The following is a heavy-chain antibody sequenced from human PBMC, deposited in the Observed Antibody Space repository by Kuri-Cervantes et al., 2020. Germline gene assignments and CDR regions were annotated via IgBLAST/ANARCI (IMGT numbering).Heavy chain of an antibody. D-gene: IGHD3-3*01. J-gene: IGHJ6*03. V-gene: IGHV3-7*01. CDR3: AREAEAYYVFWSDHTAYYMDV. CDR1: GFSFDTYF. Sequence: GESLKISCAASGFSFDTYFMAWVRQAPGKGLEWVANINPPGGAKYYVDSVKGRFTISRDNAKNSLYLQMNSLRAEDTAVYYCAREAEAYYVFWSDHTAYYMDVWGKGTTVTVFS. CDR2: INPPGGAK.